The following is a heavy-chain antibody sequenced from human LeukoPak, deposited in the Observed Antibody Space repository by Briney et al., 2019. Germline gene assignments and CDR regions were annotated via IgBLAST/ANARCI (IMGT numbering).Heavy chain of an antibody. CDR2: INSDGRTT. D-gene: IGHD4-23*01. CDR3: AMVKEG. Sequence: GGSLRLSCAASGFTFSNNWMHWVRQAPGKGLVWVSRINSDGRTTTYADSVKGRFTISRDNAKNTLYLQMNSLRAEDTAVYYCAMVKEGWGQGTLVTVSS. J-gene: IGHJ4*02. V-gene: IGHV3-74*01. CDR1: GFTFSNNW.